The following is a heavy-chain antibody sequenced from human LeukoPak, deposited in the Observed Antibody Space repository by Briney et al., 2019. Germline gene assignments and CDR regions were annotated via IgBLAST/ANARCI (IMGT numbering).Heavy chain of an antibody. J-gene: IGHJ6*03. CDR3: ARDGGYGSGSYRVYYYYMDV. V-gene: IGHV1-2*02. CDR1: GYTFTGYY. Sequence: GAPVKVSCKASGYTFTGYYMHWVRQAPGQGLEWMGWINPNSGGTNYAQKFQGRVTMTRDTSISTAYMELSRLRSDDTAVYYCARDGGYGSGSYRVYYYYMDVWGKGTTVTVSS. CDR2: INPNSGGT. D-gene: IGHD3-10*01.